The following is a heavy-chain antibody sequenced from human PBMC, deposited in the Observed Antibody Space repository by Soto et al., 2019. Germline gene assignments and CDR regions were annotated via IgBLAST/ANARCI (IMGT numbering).Heavy chain of an antibody. CDR2: IYYSGST. V-gene: IGHV4-39*01. D-gene: IGHD2-15*01. Sequence: QLQLQESGPGLVKPSETLSLTCTVSGGSISSSSYYWGWIRQPPGKGLEWIGSIYYSGSTYYNPSPKSRVTTSVDTSKNQFSLKLRSVTAADTAVYYCASHTPAISISDHWGQGTLVTVSS. CDR1: GGSISSSSYY. J-gene: IGHJ4*02. CDR3: ASHTPAISISDH.